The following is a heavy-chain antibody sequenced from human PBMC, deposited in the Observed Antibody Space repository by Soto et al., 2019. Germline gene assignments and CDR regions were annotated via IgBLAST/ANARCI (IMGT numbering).Heavy chain of an antibody. CDR2: ISYDGSNK. Sequence: QVQLVEPGGGVVQPGRSLRLSCAASGFTFSSYAMHWVRQAPGKGLEWVAVISYDGSNKYYADSVKGRFTISRDNSKNTLYLQMNSLRAEDTAVYYCARGAYDYGDYVDYGMDVWGQGTTVTVSS. CDR1: GFTFSSYA. J-gene: IGHJ6*02. D-gene: IGHD4-17*01. V-gene: IGHV3-30-3*01. CDR3: ARGAYDYGDYVDYGMDV.